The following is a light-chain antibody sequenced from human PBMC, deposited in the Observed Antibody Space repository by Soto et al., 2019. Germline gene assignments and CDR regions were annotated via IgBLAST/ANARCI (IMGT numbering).Light chain of an antibody. CDR2: DNN. CDR3: GTWGSSLSAVV. J-gene: IGLJ2*01. V-gene: IGLV1-51*01. CDR1: SSNIGNNY. Sequence: QSVLTQPPSVSAAPGQTVTISCSGSSSNIGNNYVSWYQQLPGTAPKLLIYDNNKRPSGIPDRFAGSKSGTSATLGITGHQTGDEADYYCGTWGSSLSAVVFGGGTKLAVL.